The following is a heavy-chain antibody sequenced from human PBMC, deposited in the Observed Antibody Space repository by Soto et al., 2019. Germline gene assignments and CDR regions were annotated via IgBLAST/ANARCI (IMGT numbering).Heavy chain of an antibody. CDR1: GFPFDDHA. CDR2: INWSGGSI. Sequence: LRLSCAASGFPFDDHAMYWVRQAPGKGLEWVSGINWSGGSIGYAASVQGRFTISRDNAKNALYLQMNSLSGDDTAVYYCATGLQSGMWAFDIWGQGTMVTVSS. CDR3: ATGLQSGMWAFDI. V-gene: IGHV3-9*01. J-gene: IGHJ3*02. D-gene: IGHD5-12*01.